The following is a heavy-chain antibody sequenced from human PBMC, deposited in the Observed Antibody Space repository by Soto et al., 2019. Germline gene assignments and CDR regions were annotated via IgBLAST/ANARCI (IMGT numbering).Heavy chain of an antibody. V-gene: IGHV3-30*18. CDR1: GFALRSYG. Sequence: QVRLVESGGGVVQPGGSRRLSCAASGFALRSYGMHWVRQAPGKGLEWVAVTSNDGTNEYYADSVKGRFFVFRDNSNNTLLLQINSLRIEDTAVYYCAKVGSGWNVGWFKDCGQGTLVTVSS. J-gene: IGHJ4*02. CDR2: TSNDGTNE. CDR3: AKVGSGWNVGWFKD. D-gene: IGHD6-19*01.